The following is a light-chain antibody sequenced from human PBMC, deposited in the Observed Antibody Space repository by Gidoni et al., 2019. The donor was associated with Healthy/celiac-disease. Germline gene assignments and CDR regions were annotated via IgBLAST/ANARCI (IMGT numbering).Light chain of an antibody. CDR3: QQYGSSPPIT. CDR2: GAS. V-gene: IGKV3-20*01. J-gene: IGKJ5*01. Sequence: EIVLTQSPGTLSLSPGERATLSCRASQSVSSSYLAWYQQKPGQAPRLLIYGASSRATGIPDRFSGSGSGKDFTRTISRLEPEDLEVYYCQQYGSSPPITFGQGTRLEIK. CDR1: QSVSSSY.